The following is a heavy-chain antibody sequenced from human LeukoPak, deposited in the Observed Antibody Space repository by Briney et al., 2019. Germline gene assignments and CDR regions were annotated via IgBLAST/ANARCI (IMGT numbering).Heavy chain of an antibody. V-gene: IGHV3-21*01. CDR2: ISSSSSYI. J-gene: IGHJ6*02. Sequence: GGSLGLSCAASGFTFSSYSMNWVRQAPGKGLEWVSSISSSSSYIYYADSVKGRFTISRDDAKNSLYLQMNSLRAEDTAVYYCARDTGSGSYYGDYYYGMDVWGQGTTVTVSS. D-gene: IGHD3-10*01. CDR3: ARDTGSGSYYGDYYYGMDV. CDR1: GFTFSSYS.